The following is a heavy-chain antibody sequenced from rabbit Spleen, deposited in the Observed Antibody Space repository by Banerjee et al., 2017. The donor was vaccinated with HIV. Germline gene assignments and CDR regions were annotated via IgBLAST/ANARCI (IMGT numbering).Heavy chain of an antibody. D-gene: IGHD1-1*01. V-gene: IGHV1S40*01. CDR3: ARDSSSSFSSSGMHL. CDR1: GLAASSSYW. Sequence: QSLEEYGGDLVKPGASLTLTCKASGLAASSSYWICWVRQAPGKGLEWIACIDVLGGPTSHYASWAKGRFTVSKTSSTTETLQMTSLTAADTATYFCARDSSSSFSSSGMHLSGPGTLVTVS. CDR2: IDVLGGPTS. J-gene: IGHJ6*01.